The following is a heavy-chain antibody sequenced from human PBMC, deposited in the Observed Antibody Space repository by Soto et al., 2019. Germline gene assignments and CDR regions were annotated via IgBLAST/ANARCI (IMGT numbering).Heavy chain of an antibody. Sequence: GGSLRLSCAASGFTFSSYAMSWVRQAPGKGLEWVSAISGSGGSTYYADSVKGRFTISRDNSKNTLYLQMNSLRAEDTAVYYCAKVPNGYSNYYYYGMDVWGQGTTVTVSS. J-gene: IGHJ6*02. CDR1: GFTFSSYA. D-gene: IGHD4-4*01. CDR3: AKVPNGYSNYYYYGMDV. V-gene: IGHV3-23*01. CDR2: ISGSGGST.